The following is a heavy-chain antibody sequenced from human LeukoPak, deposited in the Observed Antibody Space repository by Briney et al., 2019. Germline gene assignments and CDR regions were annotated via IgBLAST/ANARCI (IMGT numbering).Heavy chain of an antibody. CDR2: IYTGGDT. Sequence: SGGSLRLSCEASGFIVSTKYMAWVRQAPGKGLEWVSVIYTGGDTYYADSVKGRFSVSRDNSKNTLYLQMNSLRAEDTAVYYCARENIVARWGQGTMVTVSS. CDR1: GFIVSTKY. CDR3: ARENIVAR. D-gene: IGHD2-21*01. J-gene: IGHJ3*01. V-gene: IGHV3-53*01.